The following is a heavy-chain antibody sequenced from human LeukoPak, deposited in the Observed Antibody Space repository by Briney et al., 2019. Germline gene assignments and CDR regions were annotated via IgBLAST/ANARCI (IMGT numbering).Heavy chain of an antibody. CDR3: ARDQYSSSWYYYFDY. J-gene: IGHJ4*02. CDR1: GGSISSYY. D-gene: IGHD6-13*01. CDR2: NYTSGST. Sequence: SETLSLTCTVSGGSISSYYWSWIRQPAGKGLEWIGRNYTSGSTNYNPSLKSRVTVSVDTSKNQFSLKLSSVTAADTAVYYCARDQYSSSWYYYFDYWGQGTLVTVSS. V-gene: IGHV4-4*07.